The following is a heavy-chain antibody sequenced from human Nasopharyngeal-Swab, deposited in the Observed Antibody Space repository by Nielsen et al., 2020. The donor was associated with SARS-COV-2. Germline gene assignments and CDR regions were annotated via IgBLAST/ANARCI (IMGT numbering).Heavy chain of an antibody. CDR2: IYYSGST. D-gene: IGHD1-26*01. CDR3: ARGIVGATDWGGWFDP. V-gene: IGHV4-59*01. Sequence: RQAPGKGLEWIGYIYYSGSTNYNPSLKSRVTISVDTSKNQFSLKLSSVTAADTAVYYCARGIVGATDWGGWFDPWGQGTQVTVSS. J-gene: IGHJ5*02.